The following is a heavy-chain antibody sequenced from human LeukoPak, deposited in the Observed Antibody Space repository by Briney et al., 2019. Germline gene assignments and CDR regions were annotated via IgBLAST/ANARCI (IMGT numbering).Heavy chain of an antibody. J-gene: IGHJ4*02. D-gene: IGHD6-13*01. V-gene: IGHV4-34*01. CDR2: INHSGST. CDR1: GGSFSGYY. Sequence: SETLPLTCAVYGGSFSGYYWSWIRQPPGKGLEWIGEINHSGSTNYNPSLKSRVTISVDTSKNQFSLKLSSVTAADTAVYYCARIAAADDYWGQGTLVTVSS. CDR3: ARIAAADDY.